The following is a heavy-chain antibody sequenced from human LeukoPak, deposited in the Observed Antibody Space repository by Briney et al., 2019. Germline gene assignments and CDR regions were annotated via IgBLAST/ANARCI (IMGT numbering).Heavy chain of an antibody. CDR2: INHSGST. J-gene: IGHJ4*02. V-gene: IGHV4-34*01. Sequence: PSETLSLTCAVHGGSFSGYYWSWIRQPPGKGLEWIGEINHSGSTNYNPSLKSRVTISVDTSKNQFSLKLSSVTAADTAVYYCARGRLRYYYDSSGYYYGIRFDYWGQGTLVTVSS. CDR3: ARGRLRYYYDSSGYYYGIRFDY. CDR1: GGSFSGYY. D-gene: IGHD3-22*01.